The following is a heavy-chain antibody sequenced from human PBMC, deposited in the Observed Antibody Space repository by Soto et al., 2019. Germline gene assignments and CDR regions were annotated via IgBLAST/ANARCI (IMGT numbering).Heavy chain of an antibody. CDR3: ARLLYIVVVPAARSFDP. V-gene: IGHV4-39*01. D-gene: IGHD2-2*01. Sequence: SETLSLTCTVSGGSISSSSYYWGWIRQPPGKGLEWIGSIYYSGSTYYNPSLKSRVTISVDTSKNQFSLKLSSVTAADTAVYYCARLLYIVVVPAARSFDPWGQGTLVTVSS. CDR1: GGSISSSSYY. CDR2: IYYSGST. J-gene: IGHJ5*02.